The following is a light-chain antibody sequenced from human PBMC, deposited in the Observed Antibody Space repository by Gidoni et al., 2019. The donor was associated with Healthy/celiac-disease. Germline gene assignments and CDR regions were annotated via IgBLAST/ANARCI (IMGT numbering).Light chain of an antibody. J-gene: IGLJ3*02. CDR3: SSYTSSSTEV. V-gene: IGLV2-14*01. Sequence: QPALTQPASVSGSPGQSITISCTGTSSDVGGYNYVSWYQQHPGKAPKLMIYEVSNRPSGVSNRFSGSKSGNTASLTISGLQAEDEADYYCSSYTSSSTEVFGGGTKLTVL. CDR1: SSDVGGYNY. CDR2: EVS.